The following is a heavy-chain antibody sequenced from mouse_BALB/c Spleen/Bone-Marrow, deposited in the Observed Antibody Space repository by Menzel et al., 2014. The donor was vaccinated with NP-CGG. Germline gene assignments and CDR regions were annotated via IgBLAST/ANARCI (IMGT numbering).Heavy chain of an antibody. CDR2: IWGDGST. Sequence: VMLVESGPGLVSPSQSLSITCTVSGFSLTGNGVSWVRQPPGKGLEWLGMIWGDGSTDYNSALKSRLSISKDNSKSQVFLKMNSLQTDDTARYYCARDSFLITRALDYWGQGTSVTVSS. CDR3: ARDSFLITRALDY. CDR1: GFSLTGNG. J-gene: IGHJ4*01. D-gene: IGHD2-4*01. V-gene: IGHV2-6-7*01.